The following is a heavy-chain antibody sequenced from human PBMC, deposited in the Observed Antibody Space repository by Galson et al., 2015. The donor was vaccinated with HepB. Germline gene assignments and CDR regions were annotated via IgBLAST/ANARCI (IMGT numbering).Heavy chain of an antibody. CDR1: SGSISRGGYY. Sequence: ETLSLTCSVSSGSISRGGYYWGWIRQPPGKGLEWIGSMSSGGSTYYNPSLQSRVTISVDTSKSQFSLRLTSVTAADTAVYYCARRRSYDCSGYYPIDYWGQGTLVTVSS. V-gene: IGHV4-39*01. CDR3: ARRRSYDCSGYYPIDY. D-gene: IGHD3-22*01. CDR2: MSSGGST. J-gene: IGHJ4*02.